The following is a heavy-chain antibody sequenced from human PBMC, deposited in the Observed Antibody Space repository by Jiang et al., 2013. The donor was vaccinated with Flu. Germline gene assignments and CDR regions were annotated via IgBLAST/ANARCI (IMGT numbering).Heavy chain of an antibody. J-gene: IGHJ6*02. CDR3: AGGYCGNTSCSYYYYYGMDV. V-gene: IGHV3-21*01. D-gene: IGHD2-2*01. CDR2: ISSSSYR. Sequence: VQLLESGGGLVKPGGSLRLSCAASGFTFRNYNMNWVRQAPGKGLEWVSSISSSSYRYYADSVKGRFTISRDNAKNSLYLQMNSLRAEDTAVYYCAGGYCGNTSCSYYYYYGMDVWGQGTTVTVSS. CDR1: GFTFRNYN.